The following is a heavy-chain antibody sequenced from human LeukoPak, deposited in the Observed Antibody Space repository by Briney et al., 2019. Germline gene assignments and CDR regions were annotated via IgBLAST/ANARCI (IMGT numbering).Heavy chain of an antibody. CDR1: GFTFSNHG. D-gene: IGHD6-19*01. Sequence: PGGSLRLSCTASGFTFSNHGMHWVRQAPGKGLEWVAFIRYDGITKYYADSVKGRFTISRDNSKNTLYLQMNSLRAEDTAVYYCAKDRLRGAVAVYYFDYWGQGTLVTVSS. J-gene: IGHJ4*02. V-gene: IGHV3-30*02. CDR2: IRYDGITK. CDR3: AKDRLRGAVAVYYFDY.